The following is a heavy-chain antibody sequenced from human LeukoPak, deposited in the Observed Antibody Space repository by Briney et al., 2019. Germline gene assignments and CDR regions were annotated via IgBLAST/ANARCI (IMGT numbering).Heavy chain of an antibody. D-gene: IGHD1-26*01. J-gene: IGHJ4*02. Sequence: PSETLSLTCTVSGGSISTTSYYWCWIRQPPGKGLEYIGSIYYSGSTYYNPSLKSRVTISVDTSKNQFSLKLSSVTAADTAVYYCARHRGGSSIVDYWGQGTLVTVSS. V-gene: IGHV4-39*01. CDR1: GGSISTTSYY. CDR3: ARHRGGSSIVDY. CDR2: IYYSGST.